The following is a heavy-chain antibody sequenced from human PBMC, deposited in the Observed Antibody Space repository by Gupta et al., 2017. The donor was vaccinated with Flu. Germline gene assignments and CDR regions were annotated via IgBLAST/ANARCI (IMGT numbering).Heavy chain of an antibody. Sequence: QVQLQQWGAGLLKPSETLSLSCAVYTASLGGSYWSWIRQPPGKGPEWIGEIDHSGGTNYNPSLKSRVTMSVDTSKNQFSLNLYSVTAADTAIYYCTRLGGFTVGYNWFDPWGQGTLVTVSS. CDR1: TASLGGSY. D-gene: IGHD4-11*01. CDR3: TRLGGFTVGYNWFDP. J-gene: IGHJ5*02. CDR2: IDHSGGT. V-gene: IGHV4-34*01.